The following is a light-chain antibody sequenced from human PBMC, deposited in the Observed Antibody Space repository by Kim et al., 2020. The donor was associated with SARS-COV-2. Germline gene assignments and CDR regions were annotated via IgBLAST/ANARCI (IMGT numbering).Light chain of an antibody. CDR1: KLGDKY. CDR3: QAWDSSTAV. Sequence: VSPEQTANIACSGDKLGDKYAGWYQQKPGQSPVLLICQDNKRPSGIPERFSGSNSGNTATLTISGTQAMDEADYYCQAWDSSTAVFGGGTQLTVL. V-gene: IGLV3-1*01. CDR2: QDN. J-gene: IGLJ3*02.